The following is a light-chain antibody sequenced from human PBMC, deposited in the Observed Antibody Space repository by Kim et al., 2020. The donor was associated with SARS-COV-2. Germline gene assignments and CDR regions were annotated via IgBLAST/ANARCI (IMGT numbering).Light chain of an antibody. CDR3: LQDYTYPWT. CDR2: AAS. CDR1: QGIRND. Sequence: ATIGDRVTITCRPSQGIRNDLSWYQQKPGQAPNVLVYAASSLQPGVPSRFSGSGSDTDFTLTISSLQPEDAATYYCLQDYTYPWTFGQGTKVDIK. J-gene: IGKJ1*01. V-gene: IGKV1-6*01.